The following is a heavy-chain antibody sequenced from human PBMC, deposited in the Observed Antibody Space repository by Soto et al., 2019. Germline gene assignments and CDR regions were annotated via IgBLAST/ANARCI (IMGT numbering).Heavy chain of an antibody. CDR2: IIPIFGTA. D-gene: IGHD2-21*02. V-gene: IGHV1-69*01. J-gene: IGHJ4*02. Sequence: QVQLVQSGAEVKKPGSSVKVSCTASGGTFSSYAISWVRQAPGHGLEWMGGIIPIFGTANYAQKFQGRVTITADESTSTAYMELSSLRSEDTAVYYCARDTGGGGDWFYYFDYWGQVTLVTVSS. CDR1: GGTFSSYA. CDR3: ARDTGGGGDWFYYFDY.